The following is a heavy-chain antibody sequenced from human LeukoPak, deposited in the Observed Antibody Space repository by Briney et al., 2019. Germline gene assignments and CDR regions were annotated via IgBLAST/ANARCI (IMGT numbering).Heavy chain of an antibody. Sequence: GGSLRLSCAASGFTFSSHWMTWVRQTPGKGLEWVASIKEDGSERQYVDSVKGRFSISRDNTKGSLFLQLNSLRAEDTAVYYCVRNLAVAGTCFDSWGQGTLVTVSS. CDR1: GFTFSSHW. V-gene: IGHV3-7*03. D-gene: IGHD6-19*01. CDR2: IKEDGSER. CDR3: VRNLAVAGTCFDS. J-gene: IGHJ4*02.